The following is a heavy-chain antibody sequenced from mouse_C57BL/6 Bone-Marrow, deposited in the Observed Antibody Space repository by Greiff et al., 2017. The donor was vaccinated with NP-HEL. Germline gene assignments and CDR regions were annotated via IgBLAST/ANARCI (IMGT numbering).Heavy chain of an antibody. J-gene: IGHJ2*01. Sequence: EVQLQQSGAELVRPGASVKLSCTASGFNIKDDYMHWVKQRPEQGLEWIGWIDPENGDTEYASKFQGKAPITADTSSNTAYLQLSSLTSEDTAVYYCTTPEYFDYWGQGTTLTVSS. CDR1: GFNIKDDY. CDR2: IDPENGDT. V-gene: IGHV14-4*01. CDR3: TTPEYFDY.